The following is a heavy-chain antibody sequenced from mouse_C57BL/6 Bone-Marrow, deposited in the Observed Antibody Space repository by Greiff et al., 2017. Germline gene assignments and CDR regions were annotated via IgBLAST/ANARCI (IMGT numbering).Heavy chain of an antibody. CDR2: ILPGSGST. J-gene: IGHJ1*03. Sequence: VKLMESGAELMKPGASVKLSCKATGYTFPGYWIEWVKQRPGHGLEWIGEILPGSGSTNYNEKFKGQTPFTADTSSNTAYMQLSSLTTEDSAIYYCARGASLYYGSSYWYFDVWGTGTTVTVSS. V-gene: IGHV1-9*01. CDR3: ARGASLYYGSSYWYFDV. CDR1: GYTFPGYW. D-gene: IGHD1-1*01.